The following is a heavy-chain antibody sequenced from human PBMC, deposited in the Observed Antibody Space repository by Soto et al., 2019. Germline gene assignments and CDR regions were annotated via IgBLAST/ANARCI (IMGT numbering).Heavy chain of an antibody. CDR1: GYTFTGYY. CDR2: IIPMFGTA. CDR3: AVIGYDLDY. V-gene: IGHV1-69*06. Sequence: QVQLVHSGTEVKRPGDSVKVSCKASGYTFTGYYVHWVRQARGQGLEWMGGIIPMFGTANYAQKFQGRVTITADTSTSTAYMELSSLRFEDTAFYYCAVIGYDLDYWGQGTLVAVSS. J-gene: IGHJ4*02. D-gene: IGHD5-12*01.